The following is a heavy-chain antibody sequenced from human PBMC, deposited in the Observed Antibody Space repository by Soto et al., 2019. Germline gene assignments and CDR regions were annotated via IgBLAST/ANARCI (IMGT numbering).Heavy chain of an antibody. CDR1: GFTFAYYS. J-gene: IGHJ4*02. D-gene: IGHD3-16*02. CDR2: ITSSSSYT. V-gene: IGHV3-21*04. Sequence: PGGSLRLSCATSGFTFAYYSMNWVRQAPGKGLEWVSSITSSSSYTYYADSVKGRFTISRDNAKNSLYLQMNSLRAEDTAVYYCATANRIMITFGGVIVMDGFDYWGQGTLVTVSS. CDR3: ATANRIMITFGGVIVMDGFDY.